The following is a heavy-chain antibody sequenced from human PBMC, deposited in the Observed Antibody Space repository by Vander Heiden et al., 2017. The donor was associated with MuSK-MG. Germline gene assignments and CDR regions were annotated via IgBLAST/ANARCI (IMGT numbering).Heavy chain of an antibody. Sequence: EVQLVETGGGLIQPGGSLRISCAASGFTVSHNYKSWVRQAPGKGLEWVSVIYSGGSTYYADSVRGRFTVSRDSSKNTFYLQMNSLRAEDTAVYYCARERDGDRSLDNWGQGTLVTVSS. V-gene: IGHV3-53*02. CDR1: GFTVSHNY. D-gene: IGHD2-21*01. J-gene: IGHJ4*02. CDR3: ARERDGDRSLDN. CDR2: IYSGGST.